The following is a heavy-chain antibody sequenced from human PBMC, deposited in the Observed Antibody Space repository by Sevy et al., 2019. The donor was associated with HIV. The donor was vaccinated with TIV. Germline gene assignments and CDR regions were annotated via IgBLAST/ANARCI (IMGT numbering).Heavy chain of an antibody. D-gene: IGHD3-3*01. CDR1: GFTFSSYA. V-gene: IGHV3-30*04. CDR3: ARSGDTAYYDFWSGYSRHGYDGMDV. Sequence: VGSLRLSCAASGFTFSSYAMHWVRQAPGKGLEWVAVISYDGSIKYYADSVKGRFTISSDNSKNTLYLQMISLRAEDTAVYYCARSGDTAYYDFWSGYSRHGYDGMDVWGQGTTVTVSS. J-gene: IGHJ6*02. CDR2: ISYDGSIK.